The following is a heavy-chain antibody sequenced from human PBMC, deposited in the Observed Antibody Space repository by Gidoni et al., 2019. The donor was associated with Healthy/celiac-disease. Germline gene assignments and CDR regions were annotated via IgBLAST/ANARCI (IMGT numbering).Heavy chain of an antibody. V-gene: IGHV3-23*01. Sequence: EVQLLESGGGLVQPGGSLRLSFAASGFTFSRYARSWVRQAPGKGLEWVSAISGSGGSTYYADSVKGRFTISRDNSKNTLYLQMNSLRAEDTAVYYCAKVIDYYDSSGPLDYWGQGTLVTVSS. CDR3: AKVIDYYDSSGPLDY. CDR2: ISGSGGST. D-gene: IGHD3-22*01. CDR1: GFTFSRYA. J-gene: IGHJ4*02.